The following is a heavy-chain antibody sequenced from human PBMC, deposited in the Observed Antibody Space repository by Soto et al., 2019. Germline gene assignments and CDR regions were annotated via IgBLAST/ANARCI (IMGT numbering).Heavy chain of an antibody. CDR2: IIPIFGTA. CDR3: ARPRRAARNLIFYYYYGMDV. J-gene: IGHJ6*02. D-gene: IGHD6-6*01. V-gene: IGHV1-69*01. Sequence: SVKGSCQASGGTFSSYAISWVRQAPVQGLEWMGGIIPIFGTANYAQKFQGRVTITADESTSTAYMELSSLRSEDTAVYYCARPRRAARNLIFYYYYGMDVWGQGTTVTVSS. CDR1: GGTFSSYA.